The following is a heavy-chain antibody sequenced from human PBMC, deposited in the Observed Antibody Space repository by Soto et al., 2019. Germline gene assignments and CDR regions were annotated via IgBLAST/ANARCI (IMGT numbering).Heavy chain of an antibody. D-gene: IGHD1-26*01. Sequence: QVQLVQSGAEVKKPGASVKVSCKTSGYTFTAYYIHWVRQAPGQGLEWMGCINPDSGGTKYAQKCHGRVTTTRDPSLTTAYIDLRSLRPDDTAFYYAPRALSLGSGTFDYWRQGALVTVSS. CDR1: GYTFTAYY. CDR3: PRALSLGSGTFDY. J-gene: IGHJ4*02. CDR2: INPDSGGT. V-gene: IGHV1-2*02.